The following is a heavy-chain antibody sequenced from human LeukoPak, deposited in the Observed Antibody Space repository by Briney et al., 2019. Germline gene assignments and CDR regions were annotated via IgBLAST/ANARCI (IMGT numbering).Heavy chain of an antibody. CDR3: AKDTSEYDSTPG. CDR1: GFTFSSYW. V-gene: IGHV3-7*03. J-gene: IGHJ4*02. D-gene: IGHD3-22*01. CDR2: INQDGSGE. Sequence: GGSLRLSCAASGFTFSSYWMSWVRQAPGKGLEWVANINQDGSGEYYVDSVKGRFTISRDNAKNSLYLQMNSLRAEDTALYYCAKDTSEYDSTPGWGQGTLVTVSS.